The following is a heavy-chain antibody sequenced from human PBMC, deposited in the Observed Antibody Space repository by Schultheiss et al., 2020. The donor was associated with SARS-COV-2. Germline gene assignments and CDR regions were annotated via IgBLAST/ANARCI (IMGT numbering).Heavy chain of an antibody. CDR3: ARDRRITFGGAILNDY. CDR1: GYTFTSYY. D-gene: IGHD3-16*01. V-gene: IGHV1-2*04. J-gene: IGHJ4*02. Sequence: ASVKVSCKASGYTFTSYYMHWVRQAPGQGLEWMGWINPNSGGTNYAQKFQGWVTMTRDTSISTAYMELSRLRSDDTAVYYCARDRRITFGGAILNDYWGQGTLVTVSS. CDR2: INPNSGGT.